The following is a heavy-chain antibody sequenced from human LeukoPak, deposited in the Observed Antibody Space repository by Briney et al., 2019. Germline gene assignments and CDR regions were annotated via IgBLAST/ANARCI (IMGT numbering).Heavy chain of an antibody. CDR3: AREGNDYYYDQ. J-gene: IGHJ4*02. D-gene: IGHD3-16*01. V-gene: IGHV3-48*03. CDR1: GFTFSSYE. Sequence: GGSLRLSCAASGFTFSSYEMNWVRQAPGKGLEWVSYITGDCKYITYADSVKGRFTVSRDNAKNSLYLQVASLRGDDTATYYCAREGNDYYYDQWGQGTLVTVSP. CDR2: ITGDCKYI.